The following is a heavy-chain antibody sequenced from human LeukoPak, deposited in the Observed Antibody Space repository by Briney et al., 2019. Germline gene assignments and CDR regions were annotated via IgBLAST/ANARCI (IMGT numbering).Heavy chain of an antibody. J-gene: IGHJ3*02. CDR1: GFTFSSYE. Sequence: GGSLRLSCAASGFTFSSYEMNWVRQAPGKGLEWVSSISSSSSYIYYADSVKGRFTISRDNAKNSLYLQMNSLRAEDTAVYYCARDMGSSWYGRNAFDIWGQGTMVTVSS. CDR3: ARDMGSSWYGRNAFDI. D-gene: IGHD6-13*01. CDR2: ISSSSSYI. V-gene: IGHV3-21*01.